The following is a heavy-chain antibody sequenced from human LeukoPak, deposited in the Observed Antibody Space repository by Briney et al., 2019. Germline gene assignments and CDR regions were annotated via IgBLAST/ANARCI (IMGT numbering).Heavy chain of an antibody. Sequence: GGSLRLSCAASGFTFSNYWMHWIRQVPGKGLVWVSHIKYDGSATNYADSVKGRFTISRDNAKNTLYLQMNSLRAEDTAVYYCARDAVDTANAVWGQGTTVTVSS. V-gene: IGHV3-74*01. CDR2: IKYDGSAT. D-gene: IGHD5-18*01. CDR1: GFTFSNYW. CDR3: ARDAVDTANAV. J-gene: IGHJ6*02.